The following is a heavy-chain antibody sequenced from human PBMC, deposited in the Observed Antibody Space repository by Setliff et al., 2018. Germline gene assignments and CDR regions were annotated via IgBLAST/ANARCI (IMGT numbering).Heavy chain of an antibody. Sequence: ETLSLTCTVSGASLSSGTYYWGWIRQPPGKGLEWIGRIYYRGDTYYNASLKGRLTISVDTAQNQFSLRLTSVTAADTAVYYCARTGTYRYFDYWGQGALVTV. D-gene: IGHD1-1*01. J-gene: IGHJ4*02. CDR3: ARTGTYRYFDY. V-gene: IGHV4-39*01. CDR1: GASLSSGTYY. CDR2: IYYRGDT.